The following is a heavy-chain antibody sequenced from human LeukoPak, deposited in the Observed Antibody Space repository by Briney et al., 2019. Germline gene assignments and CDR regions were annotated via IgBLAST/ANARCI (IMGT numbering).Heavy chain of an antibody. J-gene: IGHJ4*02. CDR2: ISAYNGNT. V-gene: IGHV1-18*01. CDR1: GYTFTSYG. CDR3: ARGHSSGWSCAPDY. D-gene: IGHD6-19*01. Sequence: GASVTVSCTASGYTFTSYGISWVRQAPGQGLEWMGWISAYNGNTNYAQKLQGRVTMTTDTSTSTAYMELRSLRSDDTAVYYCARGHSSGWSCAPDYWGQGTLVTVSS.